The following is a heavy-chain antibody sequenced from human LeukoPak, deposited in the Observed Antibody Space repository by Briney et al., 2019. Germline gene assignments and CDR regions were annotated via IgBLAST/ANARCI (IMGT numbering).Heavy chain of an antibody. J-gene: IGHJ5*02. Sequence: PSETLSLTCAVYGGSFSGYYWSWIRQPPGKGLEWIGEINHSGSTNYNPSLKSRVTISVDTSKNQFSLKLSSVTAADTAVYYCANAPVVPAAIHWFDPWGQGTLVTVSS. CDR3: ANAPVVPAAIHWFDP. D-gene: IGHD2-2*01. CDR1: GGSFSGYY. V-gene: IGHV4-34*01. CDR2: INHSGST.